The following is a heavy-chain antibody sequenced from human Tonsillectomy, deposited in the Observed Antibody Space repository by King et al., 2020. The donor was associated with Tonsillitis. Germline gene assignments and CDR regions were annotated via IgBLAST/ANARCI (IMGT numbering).Heavy chain of an antibody. D-gene: IGHD6-6*01. Sequence: VQLQESGPGLVKPSGTLSLTCAVSGGSISSSNWWSWVRQPPGKGLEWIGEIYHSGSTNYNPSLKSEVTISGDKSNNQFSLKLTSVTAADTAVYYCARDEAARDDAFDIWGQGTMVTVSS. CDR2: IYHSGST. V-gene: IGHV4-4*02. J-gene: IGHJ3*02. CDR3: ARDEAARDDAFDI. CDR1: GGSISSSNW.